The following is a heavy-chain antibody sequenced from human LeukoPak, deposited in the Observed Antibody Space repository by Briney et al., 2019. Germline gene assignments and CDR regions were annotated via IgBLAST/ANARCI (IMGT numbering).Heavy chain of an antibody. Sequence: GGSLRLSCAASGFTFSSYSMNWVRQAPGKGLEWVSYISSSSSEIYYADSVKGRFTISRDNAKNSLYLQMNSLRAEDTAVYYCATGGFYWGQGILVTVSS. V-gene: IGHV3-21*05. CDR2: ISSSSSEI. CDR1: GFTFSSYS. J-gene: IGHJ4*02. CDR3: ATGGFY. D-gene: IGHD2-8*02.